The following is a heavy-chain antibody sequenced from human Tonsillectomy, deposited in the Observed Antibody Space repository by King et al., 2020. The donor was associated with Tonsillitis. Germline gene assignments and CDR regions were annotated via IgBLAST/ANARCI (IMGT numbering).Heavy chain of an antibody. V-gene: IGHV1-18*01. CDR3: ARTSGNILTGYYNWFDP. D-gene: IGHD3-9*01. Sequence: QLVQSGVEVKKPGASVKVSCKASGYTFSRFGISWVRQAPGQGLEWMEWISAYNDNTNHAQKFQGRVTMTTDISTSTAYMELRSLRSDDTAVYYCARTSGNILTGYYNWFDPWGQGTLVTVSS. J-gene: IGHJ5*02. CDR1: GYTFSRFG. CDR2: ISAYNDNT.